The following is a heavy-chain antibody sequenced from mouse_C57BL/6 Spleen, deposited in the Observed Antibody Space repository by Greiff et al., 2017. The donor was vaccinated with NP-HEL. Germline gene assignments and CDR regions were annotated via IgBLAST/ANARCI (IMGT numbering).Heavy chain of an antibody. J-gene: IGHJ4*01. D-gene: IGHD2-12*01. CDR2: IDPSDSYT. CDR1: GYTFTSYW. CDR3: ARRGYSPHYAMDY. V-gene: IGHV1-69*01. Sequence: QVQLQQPGAELVMPGASVKLSCKASGYTFTSYWMHWVKQRPGQGLEWIGEIDPSDSYTNYNQKFKGKSTLTVDKSSSTAYMQLSSLTSEDSAVYYCARRGYSPHYAMDYWGQGTSVTVSS.